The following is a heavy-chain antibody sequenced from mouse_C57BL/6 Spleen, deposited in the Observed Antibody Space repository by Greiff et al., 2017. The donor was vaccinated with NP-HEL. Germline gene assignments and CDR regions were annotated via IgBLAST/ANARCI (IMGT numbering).Heavy chain of an antibody. D-gene: IGHD2-4*01. V-gene: IGHV1-55*01. J-gene: IGHJ1*03. CDR1: GYTFTSYW. CDR3: ARWGYDYDVYFDV. CDR2: IYPGSGST. Sequence: QVQLQQPGAELVKPGASVKMSCKASGYTFTSYWITWVKQRPGQGLEWIGDIYPGSGSTNYNEKFKGKATLTVDTSSSTAYMQLSSLTSEDSAVYYCARWGYDYDVYFDVWGTGTTVTVSS.